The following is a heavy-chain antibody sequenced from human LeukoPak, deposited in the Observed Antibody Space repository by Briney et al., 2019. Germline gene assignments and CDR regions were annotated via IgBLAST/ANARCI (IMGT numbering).Heavy chain of an antibody. D-gene: IGHD3-3*01. CDR3: ARDSSGYDFWSGYYRYNWFDP. CDR2: ISAYNGNT. V-gene: IGHV1-18*01. Sequence: ASVTVSCTASGYTFTSYGISWVRQAPGQGLEWMGWISAYNGNTNYAQKLQGRVTMTTDTSTSTAYMELRSLRSDDTAVYYCARDSSGYDFWSGYYRYNWFDPWGQGTLVTVSS. J-gene: IGHJ5*02. CDR1: GYTFTSYG.